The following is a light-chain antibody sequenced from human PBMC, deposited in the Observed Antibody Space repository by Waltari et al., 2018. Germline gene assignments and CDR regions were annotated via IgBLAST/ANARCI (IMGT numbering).Light chain of an antibody. CDR2: YTD. V-gene: IGLV1-36*01. Sequence: QSVLTQPPSVSAAARRSVTISCSGDSSNIGSNSVSWYQQLPGTAPKLLIFYTDRRPSGVSDRFSGSKSGASASLAISGLQTEDEADYYCAAWDSGLSAVLFGGGTRLTVL. J-gene: IGLJ2*01. CDR3: AAWDSGLSAVL. CDR1: SSNIGSNS.